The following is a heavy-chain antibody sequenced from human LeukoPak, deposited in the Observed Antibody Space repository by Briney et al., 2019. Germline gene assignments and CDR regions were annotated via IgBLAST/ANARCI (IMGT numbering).Heavy chain of an antibody. CDR1: GGTFSSYA. CDR3: VITGDPTGDSSGYYRLKNDAFDI. D-gene: IGHD3-22*01. J-gene: IGHJ3*02. Sequence: ASLKVSCKASGGTFSSYAISWVRQAPGQGLEWMGRIIPILGIANYAQKFQGRVTITADNTTSTAYKELSSLRSEDTAVYYCVITGDPTGDSSGYYRLKNDAFDIWGQGTMVTVSS. CDR2: IIPILGIA. V-gene: IGHV1-69*04.